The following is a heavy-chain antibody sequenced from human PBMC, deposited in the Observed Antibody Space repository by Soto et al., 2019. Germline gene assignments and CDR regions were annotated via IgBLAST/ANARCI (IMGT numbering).Heavy chain of an antibody. CDR2: IYYSGST. CDR1: GGSISSGDYY. D-gene: IGHD1-1*01. V-gene: IGHV4-30-4*01. J-gene: IGHJ6*02. Sequence: SETLSLTCTVSGGSISSGDYYWSWIRQPPGKGLEWIGYIYYSGSTYYNPSLKSRVTISVDTSKNQFSLKLSSVTAADTAVYYCARARVHGPSLDYYYGMDVWGQGTTVTVSS. CDR3: ARARVHGPSLDYYYGMDV.